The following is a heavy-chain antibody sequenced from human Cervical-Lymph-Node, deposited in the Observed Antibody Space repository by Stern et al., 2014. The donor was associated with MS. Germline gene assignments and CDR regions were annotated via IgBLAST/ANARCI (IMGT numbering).Heavy chain of an antibody. J-gene: IGHJ4*02. V-gene: IGHV3-30*11. D-gene: IGHD3-3*01. CDR2: IPYDGRSQ. Sequence: VQLVESGGGLVQPGGPLRLSCEGSGFTFRSAAMPGVSRAPGKGPEGGAVIPYDGRSQFYADSVKCRFAISRDNSRNTVYLQWSSLTFEDTAVYYCAIENGERLLLRGYFDCWGQGTLVIVSS. CDR3: AIENGERLLLRGYFDC. CDR1: GFTFRSAA.